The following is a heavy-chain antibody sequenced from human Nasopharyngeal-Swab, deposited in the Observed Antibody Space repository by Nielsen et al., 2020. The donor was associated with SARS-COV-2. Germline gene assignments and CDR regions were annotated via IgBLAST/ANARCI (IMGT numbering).Heavy chain of an antibody. J-gene: IGHJ6*03. V-gene: IGHV3-53*04. Sequence: VRQAPGKGLEWVSVIYSGGSTYYADSVKGRFTISRHNSKNTLYLQMNSLRAEDTAVYYCARLSGSFYMDVWGKGTTVTVSS. D-gene: IGHD3-10*01. CDR2: IYSGGST. CDR3: ARLSGSFYMDV.